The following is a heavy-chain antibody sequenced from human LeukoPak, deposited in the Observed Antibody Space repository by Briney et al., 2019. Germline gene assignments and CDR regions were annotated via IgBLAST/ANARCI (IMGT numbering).Heavy chain of an antibody. Sequence: PSETLSLTCAVYGVSFSGYYLSWIRQPPGKGLEWIGEIYHTGSTNYNPSLKRRVTISMDTSKNQFSLNLGSVTAADTAVYYCARGDYSSGWYIDSWGQGTLVTVSS. CDR3: ARGDYSSGWYIDS. D-gene: IGHD6-19*01. CDR1: GVSFSGYY. V-gene: IGHV4-34*01. CDR2: IYHTGST. J-gene: IGHJ4*02.